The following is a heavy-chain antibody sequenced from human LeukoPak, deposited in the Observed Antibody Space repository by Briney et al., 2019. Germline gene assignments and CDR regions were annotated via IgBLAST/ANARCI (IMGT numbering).Heavy chain of an antibody. V-gene: IGHV3-21*01. J-gene: IGHJ4*02. D-gene: IGHD2-15*01. CDR1: GFTFSSYS. CDR2: ISSSSSYI. Sequence: GGSLRLSCAASGFTFSSYSMNWVRQAPGKGLEWVSSISSSSSYIYYADSVKGRSTISRDNAKNSLYLQMNSLRAEDTAVYYCARAFCSGGSCYEGFDYWGQGTLVTVSS. CDR3: ARAFCSGGSCYEGFDY.